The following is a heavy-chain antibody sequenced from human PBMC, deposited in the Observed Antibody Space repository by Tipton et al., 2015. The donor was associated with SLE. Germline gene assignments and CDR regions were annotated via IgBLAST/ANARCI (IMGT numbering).Heavy chain of an antibody. CDR1: GGSISSGSYY. J-gene: IGHJ4*02. V-gene: IGHV4-61*09. CDR3: ALDYDILTGRGNFDY. D-gene: IGHD3-9*01. Sequence: TLSLTCTVSGGSISSGSYYWSWIRQPAGKGLEWIGYIYTSGSTNYNPSLKSRVTISVDTSKNQFSLKLSSVTAADTAVYYCALDYDILTGRGNFDYWGQGTLVTVSS. CDR2: IYTSGST.